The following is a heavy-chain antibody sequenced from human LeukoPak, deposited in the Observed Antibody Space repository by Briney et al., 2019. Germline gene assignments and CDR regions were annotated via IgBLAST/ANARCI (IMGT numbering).Heavy chain of an antibody. Sequence: PSETLSLXCTXXXXXXXSYYWSWIRQPPGKGLEWIGYIYYSGSTNYNPSLKSRVTISVDTSKNQFSLKLSSVTAADTAVYYCARHGTNYDILTGYYRAGWFDPWGQGTLVTVSS. J-gene: IGHJ5*02. V-gene: IGHV4-59*08. CDR2: IYYSGST. D-gene: IGHD3-9*01. CDR1: XXXXXSYY. CDR3: ARHGTNYDILTGYYRAGWFDP.